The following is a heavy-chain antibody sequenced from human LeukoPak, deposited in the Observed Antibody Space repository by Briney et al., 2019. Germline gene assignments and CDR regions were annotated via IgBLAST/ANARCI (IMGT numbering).Heavy chain of an antibody. CDR2: ISGSGGST. CDR3: TKDKGYCGGDNCYNYWFDP. Sequence: PGGSLRLSCAASGFTLSSYGTSWVRQAPGKGLEWVSAISGSGGSTYYADSVKGRFTISRDNAKNSLYLQMNSLRPEDTALYYCTKDKGYCGGDNCYNYWFDPWGQGTLVTVSS. D-gene: IGHD2-15*01. V-gene: IGHV3-23*01. CDR1: GFTLSSYG. J-gene: IGHJ5*02.